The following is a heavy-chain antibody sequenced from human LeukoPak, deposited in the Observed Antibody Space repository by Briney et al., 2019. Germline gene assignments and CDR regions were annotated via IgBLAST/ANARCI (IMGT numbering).Heavy chain of an antibody. Sequence: GGSLRLSCAASGFTFSSYEMNWVRQAPGKGLEWVSYISSSGSTIYYADSVKGRFTISRDNAKNSLYLQMNSLRAEDTALYYCAKDTYGDYDRAGDYWGQGTLVTVSS. CDR1: GFTFSSYE. CDR2: ISSSGSTI. J-gene: IGHJ4*02. CDR3: AKDTYGDYDRAGDY. D-gene: IGHD4-17*01. V-gene: IGHV3-48*03.